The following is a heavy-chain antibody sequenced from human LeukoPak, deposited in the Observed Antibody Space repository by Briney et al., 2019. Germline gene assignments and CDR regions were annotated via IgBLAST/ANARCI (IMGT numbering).Heavy chain of an antibody. CDR1: GGSISSYY. D-gene: IGHD6-6*01. CDR2: IYYSGST. V-gene: IGHV4-59*08. CDR3: ARPRRQYSPYAFDI. J-gene: IGHJ3*02. Sequence: PSETLSLTCTVSGGSISSYYWSWIRQPPGKGLGWIGYIYYSGSTNYNPSLKSRVTISVDTSKNQFSLKLSSVTAADTAVYYCARPRRQYSPYAFDIWGQGTMVTVSS.